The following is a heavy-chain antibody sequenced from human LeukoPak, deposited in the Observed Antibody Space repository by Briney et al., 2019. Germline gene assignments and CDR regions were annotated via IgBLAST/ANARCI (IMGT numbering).Heavy chain of an antibody. CDR1: GFTFSSYG. CDR3: AKGVVVAPDVTPFDY. D-gene: IGHD2-2*01. CDR2: ISGSGANT. J-gene: IGHJ4*02. Sequence: PGGSLRLSCAASGFTFSSYGMTWVRQAPGKGLEWVSAISGSGANTYYADSVKGRFTISRDNSKNTLYLQMNSLRAEDTAVYYCAKGVVVAPDVTPFDYWGQGTLVTVSS. V-gene: IGHV3-23*01.